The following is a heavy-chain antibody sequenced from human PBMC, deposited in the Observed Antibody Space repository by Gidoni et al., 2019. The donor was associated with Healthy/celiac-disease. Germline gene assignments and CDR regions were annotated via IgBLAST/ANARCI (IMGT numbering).Heavy chain of an antibody. Sequence: QLQLPESAPGLVNPSESLSLPCPVPGGPLSSSCYYWGWIRQPPGKGLEWIGSIYYSGSTYYNPSLKSRVTISVDTSKNQFSLKLSSVTAADTAVYYCARQSAYCGGDCYRAFDIWGQGTMVTVAS. CDR1: GGPLSSSCYY. CDR3: ARQSAYCGGDCYRAFDI. V-gene: IGHV4-39*01. J-gene: IGHJ3*02. D-gene: IGHD2-21*02. CDR2: IYYSGST.